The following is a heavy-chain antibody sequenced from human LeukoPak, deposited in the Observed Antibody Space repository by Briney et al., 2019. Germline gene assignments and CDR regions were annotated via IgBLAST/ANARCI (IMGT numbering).Heavy chain of an antibody. D-gene: IGHD5-24*01. CDR2: IYYSGST. V-gene: IGHV4-30-4*08. CDR1: GGSISSGDYY. J-gene: IGHJ4*02. Sequence: SETLSLTCTVSGGSISSGDYYWSWIRQPPGKGLEWIGYIYYSGSTYYNPSLKSRVTISVDTSKNQFSLKLSSVTAADTAVYYCARVTDGYNLLDYWGQGTLVTVSS. CDR3: ARVTDGYNLLDY.